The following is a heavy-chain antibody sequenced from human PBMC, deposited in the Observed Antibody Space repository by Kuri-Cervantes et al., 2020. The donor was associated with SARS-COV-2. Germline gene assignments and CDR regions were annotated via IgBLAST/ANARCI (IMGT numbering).Heavy chain of an antibody. CDR3: ARAQTYDFWSGYLY. Sequence: LSLTCAASGFIFSTSGMHWVRQAPGKGLEWVALISYDGGNTYYADSAQGRFTISRDNSEKTLYLEMNSLRAEDTAVYYCARAQTYDFWSGYLYWGQGTLVTVSS. CDR1: GFIFSTSG. CDR2: ISYDGGNT. V-gene: IGHV3-30*03. D-gene: IGHD3-3*01. J-gene: IGHJ4*02.